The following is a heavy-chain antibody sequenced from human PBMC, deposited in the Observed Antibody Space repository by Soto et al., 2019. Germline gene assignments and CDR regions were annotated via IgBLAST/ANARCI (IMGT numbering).Heavy chain of an antibody. CDR2: IYHSGST. V-gene: IGHV4-4*02. D-gene: IGHD4-17*01. CDR3: ASVGHDYGDYYAVS. J-gene: IGHJ4*02. CDR1: GGSISSSNW. Sequence: SETLSLTCAVSGGSISSSNWWSWVRQPPGKGLEWIGEIYHSGSTNYNPSLKSRVTISVDKSKNQFSLKLSSVTAADTAVYYCASVGHDYGDYYAVSWGQGTLVTVSS.